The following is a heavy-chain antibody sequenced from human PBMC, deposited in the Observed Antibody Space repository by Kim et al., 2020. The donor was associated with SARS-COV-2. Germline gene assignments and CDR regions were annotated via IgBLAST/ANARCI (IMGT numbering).Heavy chain of an antibody. Sequence: KYYSDSVKGRFTISRDISKSALYLEMNSLRVDDTAVYYCAKDQNDHFLDHWGRGTLVTVSS. V-gene: IGHV3-33*06. CDR3: AKDQNDHFLDH. D-gene: IGHD1-1*01. CDR2: K. J-gene: IGHJ4*02.